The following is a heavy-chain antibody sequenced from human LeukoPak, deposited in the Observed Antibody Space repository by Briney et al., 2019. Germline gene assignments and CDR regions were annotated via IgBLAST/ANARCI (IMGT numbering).Heavy chain of an antibody. CDR2: IYYSGST. Sequence: SETLSLTCAVYGGSFSGYYWSWIRQPPGKGLEWIGSIYYSGSTYYNPSLKSRVTISVDTSKNQFSLKLSSVTAADTAVYYCARQHVLGTFDYWGQGTLVTVSS. V-gene: IGHV4-34*01. D-gene: IGHD3-10*02. CDR3: ARQHVLGTFDY. J-gene: IGHJ4*02. CDR1: GGSFSGYY.